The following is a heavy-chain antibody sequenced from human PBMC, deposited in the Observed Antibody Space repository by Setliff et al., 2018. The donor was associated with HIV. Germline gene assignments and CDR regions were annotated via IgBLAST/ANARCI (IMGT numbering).Heavy chain of an antibody. CDR1: GGGFSNHA. V-gene: IGHV1-69*13. CDR2: IIPIFTTT. D-gene: IGHD3-16*01. J-gene: IGHJ5*02. CDR3: ATLNEYAYQTGGWFDP. Sequence: SVKVSCKASGGGFSNHAITWVRQAPGQGLEWMGVIIPIFTTTDYAQKFRGRLTINADESTDTAYMELRSLRSADPAIYYCATLNEYAYQTGGWFDPWGQGTPVTVSS.